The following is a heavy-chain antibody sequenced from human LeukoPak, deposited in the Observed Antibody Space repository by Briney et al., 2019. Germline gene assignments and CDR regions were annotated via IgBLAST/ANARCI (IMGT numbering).Heavy chain of an antibody. D-gene: IGHD2-2*01. J-gene: IGHJ4*02. Sequence: GGSLRLSCVVPGISFSGSWMTWVRQAPGRGLESVANINEDGSVTYFVDSVKGRFAISRDNANNSVFLQLKSLRAEDTAVYYCATGRLQPAHWGQGTLVTVSS. V-gene: IGHV3-7*01. CDR3: ATGRLQPAH. CDR1: GISFSGSW. CDR2: INEDGSVT.